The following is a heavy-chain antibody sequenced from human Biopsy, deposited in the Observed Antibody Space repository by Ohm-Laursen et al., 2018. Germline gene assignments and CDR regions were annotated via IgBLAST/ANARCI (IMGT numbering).Heavy chain of an antibody. D-gene: IGHD2-15*01. Sequence: SLRLSCAASGFTFSSYGMSWVRQAPGKGLEWVSVLSGSGGTTHYADSVKGRFTISRDNSKNTLYLQMNSLTAEDTAVYYCAKTFHGSSFLYDYWGQGTLATVSS. CDR3: AKTFHGSSFLYDY. CDR2: LSGSGGTT. CDR1: GFTFSSYG. J-gene: IGHJ4*02. V-gene: IGHV3-23*01.